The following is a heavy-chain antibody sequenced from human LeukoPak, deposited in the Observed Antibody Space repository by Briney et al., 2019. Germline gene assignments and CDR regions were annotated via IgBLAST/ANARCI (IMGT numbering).Heavy chain of an antibody. CDR1: GFTFSSYG. CDR2: ISYDGSNK. Sequence: PGRSLRLSCAASGFTFSSYGMHWVRQAPGKGLEWVAVISYDGSNKYYADSVKGRFTISRDNSKNTLYLQMNSLRAEDTAVYYCAKTLWGPRSCPDYWGQGTLGTVSS. V-gene: IGHV3-30*18. D-gene: IGHD3-16*01. J-gene: IGHJ4*02. CDR3: AKTLWGPRSCPDY.